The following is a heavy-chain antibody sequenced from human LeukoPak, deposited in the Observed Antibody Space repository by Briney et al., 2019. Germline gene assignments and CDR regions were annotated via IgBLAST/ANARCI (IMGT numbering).Heavy chain of an antibody. J-gene: IGHJ4*02. CDR1: GFTFSSYA. CDR2: ISDSGGTT. D-gene: IGHD3-16*01. Sequence: PGGSLRLSCAASGFTFSSYAMSWVRQAPGHGLEWVSVISDSGGTTYYADSVKGRFTISRDNSMNTLYLQMNSLRAEDTAIFYCASRWGYSFDHWGQGTLVTVSS. V-gene: IGHV3-23*01. CDR3: ASRWGYSFDH.